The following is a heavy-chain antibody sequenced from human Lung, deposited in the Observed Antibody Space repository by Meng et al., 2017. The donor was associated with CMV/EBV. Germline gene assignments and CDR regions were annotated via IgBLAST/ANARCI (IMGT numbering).Heavy chain of an antibody. CDR3: ARVSGYYYYGMDF. J-gene: IGHJ6*02. V-gene: IGHV4-59*01. Sequence: SXTXSLTCTASGGSISSYYWSWIRQPPGKGLEWIGYIYYSGSTNYNPSLKSRVTISVDTSKNQFSLKLSSVTAADTAVYYCARVSGYYYYGMDFWGQGTTVTV. D-gene: IGHD3-3*01. CDR1: GGSISSYY. CDR2: IYYSGST.